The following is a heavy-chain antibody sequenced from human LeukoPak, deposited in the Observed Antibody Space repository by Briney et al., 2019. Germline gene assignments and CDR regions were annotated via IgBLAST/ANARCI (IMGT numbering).Heavy chain of an antibody. V-gene: IGHV4-4*07. J-gene: IGHJ4*02. CDR2: IHSSGST. CDR3: ARDNDFFDY. CDR1: GGSINTYY. Sequence: SETLSLTCSVSGGSINTYYWSCIRQPAGKGLEWIGRIHSSGSTHYNPSLKSRVTMPLNTSKNQFSLKLTSVTAADTAVYYCARDNDFFDYWGQGTLVTVSP.